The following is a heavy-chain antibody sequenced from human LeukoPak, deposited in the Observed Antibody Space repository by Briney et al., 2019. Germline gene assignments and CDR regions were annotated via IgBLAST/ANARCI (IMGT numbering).Heavy chain of an antibody. Sequence: SQTLSLTCTVSGGSISSGGYYWSWIRQHPGKGLEWIGYIYYSGSTYYNPSLKSRVTISVDTPKNQFSLKLSSVTAADTAVYYCARAYDYSNWFDPWGQGTLVTVSS. V-gene: IGHV4-31*03. D-gene: IGHD4-11*01. CDR2: IYYSGST. CDR3: ARAYDYSNWFDP. CDR1: GGSISSGGYY. J-gene: IGHJ5*02.